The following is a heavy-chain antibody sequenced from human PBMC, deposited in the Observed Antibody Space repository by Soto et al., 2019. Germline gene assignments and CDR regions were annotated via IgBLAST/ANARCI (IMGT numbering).Heavy chain of an antibody. D-gene: IGHD1-1*01. CDR1: GASISNYY. J-gene: IGHJ4*02. CDR2: IYASGTT. Sequence: SETLSLTCTVSGASISNYYWSWIRQPAGKGLECLGRIYASGTTTYNPSLRSRVTMSVDTSKNQFSLNLNSVTAADTAVYYCARESRSELGTVEYWGQGTLVTVSS. CDR3: ARESRSELGTVEY. V-gene: IGHV4-4*07.